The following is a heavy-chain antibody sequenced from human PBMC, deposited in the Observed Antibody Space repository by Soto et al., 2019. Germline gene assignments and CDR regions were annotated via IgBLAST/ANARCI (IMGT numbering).Heavy chain of an antibody. V-gene: IGHV1-69*01. CDR3: ARSQGSSTSLEIYYYYYYGMDV. D-gene: IGHD2-2*01. Sequence: QVQLVQSGAEVQKPGSSVKVSCKASGGTFSSYAISWVRQAPGQGLEWMGGIIPISGTANYAQKVQGRVTITADESTSTVSMELSSLRSEDTAVYFCARSQGSSTSLEIYYYYYYGMDVWGQGTTVTVSS. CDR2: IIPISGTA. J-gene: IGHJ6*02. CDR1: GGTFSSYA.